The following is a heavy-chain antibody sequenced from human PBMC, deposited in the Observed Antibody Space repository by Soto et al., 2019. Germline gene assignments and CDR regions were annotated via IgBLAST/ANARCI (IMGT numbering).Heavy chain of an antibody. CDR1: GFSFSTYD. CDR3: ARDRCFDGSCYSASDF. J-gene: IGHJ4*02. V-gene: IGHV3-48*02. Sequence: GSLRLSCVASGFSFSTYDMDWVRQAPGKAPEWIAHISTTSFTIYYADSVKGRFTISRDNVRNSLYLEMKSLRDEDTAVYYCARDRCFDGSCYSASDFWGQGIQVTAPQ. D-gene: IGHD2-15*01. CDR2: ISTTSFTI.